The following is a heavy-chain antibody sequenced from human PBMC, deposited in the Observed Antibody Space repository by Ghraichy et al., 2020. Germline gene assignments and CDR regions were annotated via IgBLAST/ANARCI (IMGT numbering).Heavy chain of an antibody. CDR1: GGTFSSYA. CDR3: ARGRRYCSGGSCRASYFDY. CDR2: IIPIFGTA. D-gene: IGHD2-15*01. J-gene: IGHJ4*02. V-gene: IGHV1-69*13. Sequence: SVKVSCKASGGTFSSYAISWVRQAPGQGLEWMGGIIPIFGTANYAQKFQGRVTITADESTSTAYMELSSLRSEDTAVYYCARGRRYCSGGSCRASYFDYWGQGTLVTVSS.